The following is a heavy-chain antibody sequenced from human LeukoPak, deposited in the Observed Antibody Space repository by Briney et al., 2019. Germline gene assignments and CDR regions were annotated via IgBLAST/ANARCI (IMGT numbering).Heavy chain of an antibody. CDR2: ISAYNGNT. Sequence: GASVKVSCTASGYTFTSYGISWVRQAPGQGLEWMGWISAYNGNTNYAQKLQGRVTMTTDTSTSTAYMELRSLRSDDTAVYYCARGPRLPLFWYFDLWGRGTLVTVSS. CDR3: ARGPRLPLFWYFDL. D-gene: IGHD4-11*01. J-gene: IGHJ2*01. CDR1: GYTFTSYG. V-gene: IGHV1-18*01.